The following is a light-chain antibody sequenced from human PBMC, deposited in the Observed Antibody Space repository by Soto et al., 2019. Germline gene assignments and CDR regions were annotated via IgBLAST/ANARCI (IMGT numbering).Light chain of an antibody. Sequence: DIQITQSPSTLSASVGDRVTITCRASQSISSWLAWYQQKPGKAPKLLIYKASSLESGVPSRFSGSGSGTEFTLTISSLQPDDFATYYCQQYNSYSLTFGGGTMVDIK. CDR2: KAS. CDR3: QQYNSYSLT. V-gene: IGKV1-5*03. CDR1: QSISSW. J-gene: IGKJ4*01.